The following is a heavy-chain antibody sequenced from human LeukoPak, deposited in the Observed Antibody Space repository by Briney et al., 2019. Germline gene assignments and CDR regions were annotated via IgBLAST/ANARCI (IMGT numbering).Heavy chain of an antibody. CDR3: VNPLGGYYDSSGSVNDY. CDR1: GYTFTDYY. D-gene: IGHD3-22*01. V-gene: IGHV1-2*02. CDR2: INPNSGGT. J-gene: IGHJ4*02. Sequence: GASVKVSCKASGYTFTDYYMHWVRQAPGQGLEWMGWINPNSGGTNYAQKFQGRVTTTRDTSISTAYMELSRLRSDDTAVYYCVNPLGGYYDSSGSVNDYWGQGTLVTVSS.